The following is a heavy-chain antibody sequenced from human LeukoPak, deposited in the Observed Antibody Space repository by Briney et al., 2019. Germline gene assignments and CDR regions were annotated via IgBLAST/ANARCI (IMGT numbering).Heavy chain of an antibody. CDR1: GYTFTSYY. CDR3: ARVGEPNWNYPHSDY. J-gene: IGHJ4*02. V-gene: IGHV1-46*01. Sequence: ASVKVSCKASGYTFTSYYIHWVRQAPGQGLEWMGIINPSRGTTSYAQKFQGRVTVTRDMSTTTVHMELSSLTSEDTAVYYCARVGEPNWNYPHSDYWGQGTLVTVSS. D-gene: IGHD1-7*01. CDR2: INPSRGTT.